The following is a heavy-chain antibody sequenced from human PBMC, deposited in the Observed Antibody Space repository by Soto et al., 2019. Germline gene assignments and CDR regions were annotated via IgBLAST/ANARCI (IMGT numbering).Heavy chain of an antibody. CDR1: GGTFNTYA. D-gene: IGHD3-10*01. J-gene: IGHJ4*02. CDR3: AMEVPVHTPAFVY. V-gene: IGHV1-69*19. CDR2: ISPMFGAA. Sequence: QVQLVQSGAEMKKPGSSVKVSCQSSGGTFNTYAMNWVRQAPGQGPEWMGDISPMFGAANYAPKFQGRVTTTADESTGTSYMQLSSLTSEDTALYFCAMEVPVHTPAFVYWGQGTLVTVSS.